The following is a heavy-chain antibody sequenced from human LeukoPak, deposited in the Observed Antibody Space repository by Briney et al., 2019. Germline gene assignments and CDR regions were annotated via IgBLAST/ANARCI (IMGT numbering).Heavy chain of an antibody. J-gene: IGHJ3*02. CDR1: GFTFSSYA. D-gene: IGHD2-21*02. V-gene: IGHV3-30-3*01. CDR3: ARAGVVVVTAIPTDAFDI. CDR2: ISYDGSNK. Sequence: GGSLRLSCAASGFTFSSYAMHWVRQAPGKGLEWVAVISYDGSNKYYADSVKGRFTISRDNSKNTLYLQMNSLRAEDTAVYYCARAGVVVVTAIPTDAFDIWGQGTMVTVSS.